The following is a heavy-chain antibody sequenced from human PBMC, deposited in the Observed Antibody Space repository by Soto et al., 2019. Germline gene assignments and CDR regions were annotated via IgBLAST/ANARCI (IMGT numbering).Heavy chain of an antibody. Sequence: SVKVSCKASGGTFSSYAISWVRQAPGQGLEWMGRIIPIFNTTNYAQKFQGRVTVTADESTSTAYMELSSLRSEDTAVYYCAKDLLGFGYTYADVWGQGTTVTVSS. D-gene: IGHD3-10*01. J-gene: IGHJ6*02. CDR1: GGTFSSYA. CDR2: IIPIFNTT. V-gene: IGHV1-69*13. CDR3: AKDLLGFGYTYADV.